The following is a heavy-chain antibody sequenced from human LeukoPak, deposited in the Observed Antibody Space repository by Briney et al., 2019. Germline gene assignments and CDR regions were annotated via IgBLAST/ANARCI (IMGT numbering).Heavy chain of an antibody. Sequence: GGSLRLSCAASGFTFSRYWMSWVRQAPGKGLEWVANIKQDGTEKYYVDSLKGRFTISKDNAKNPLYLQMSSLRAEDTAVYYCATYYDSTTYTRSNVFDIWGRGTMATVSS. D-gene: IGHD3-22*01. V-gene: IGHV3-7*01. CDR1: GFTFSRYW. CDR3: ATYYDSTTYTRSNVFDI. CDR2: IKQDGTEK. J-gene: IGHJ3*02.